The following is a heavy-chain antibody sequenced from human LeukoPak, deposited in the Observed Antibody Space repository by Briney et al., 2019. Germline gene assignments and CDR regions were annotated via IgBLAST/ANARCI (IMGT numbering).Heavy chain of an antibody. Sequence: GGSLRLSCAASGFTFSSYAMSWVRQAPGKGLEWVSYIRSSGGAIYYADSVKGRFTISRDNAKNSLYLQMNSLRAEDTAVYYCARGVTNTAMIIGVYFDYWGQGTLVTVSS. CDR1: GFTFSSYA. J-gene: IGHJ4*02. CDR2: IRSSGGAI. CDR3: ARGVTNTAMIIGVYFDY. D-gene: IGHD5-18*01. V-gene: IGHV3-48*03.